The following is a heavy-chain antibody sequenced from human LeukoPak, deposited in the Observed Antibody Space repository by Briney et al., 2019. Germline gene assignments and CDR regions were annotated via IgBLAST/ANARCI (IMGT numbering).Heavy chain of an antibody. J-gene: IGHJ6*02. V-gene: IGHV5-51*01. CDR1: GYSFTSYW. CDR3: ARPGTMVRGVHAYGMDV. D-gene: IGHD3-10*01. Sequence: GESLKISCQGSGYSFTSYWIGWVRQMPGKGLEWMGIIYPGDSDTRYSPSFQGQVTISADKSISTAYLQWSSLKASDTAMYYCARPGTMVRGVHAYGMDVWGQGTTVTVSS. CDR2: IYPGDSDT.